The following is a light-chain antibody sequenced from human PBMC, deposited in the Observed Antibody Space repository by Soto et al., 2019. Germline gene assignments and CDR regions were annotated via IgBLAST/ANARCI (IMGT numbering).Light chain of an antibody. CDR1: TSDVGGYDF. J-gene: IGLJ1*01. CDR3: SSYTSSHTRV. Sequence: QSALTQPASVSGSPGQSITISCTGTTSDVGGYDFVSWYQHHPGKAPKLIIYDVNNRPSGLSNRFSGSKSGNTASLTISGLQTEDETDYYCSSYTSSHTRVFGTGTKLTVL. V-gene: IGLV2-14*01. CDR2: DVN.